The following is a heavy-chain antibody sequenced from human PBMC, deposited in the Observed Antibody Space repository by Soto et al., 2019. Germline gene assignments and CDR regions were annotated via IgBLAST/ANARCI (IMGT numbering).Heavy chain of an antibody. J-gene: IGHJ3*02. D-gene: IGHD6-19*01. Sequence: GGSLKLSCGASGFTFSSYGMHWVRQAPGKGLEWVAVISYDGSNKYYADSVKGRFTISRDNSKNTLYLQMNSLRAEDTAVYYCAKSGGWSPHDAFAIWGQGTMVTVSS. CDR2: ISYDGSNK. V-gene: IGHV3-30*18. CDR1: GFTFSSYG. CDR3: AKSGGWSPHDAFAI.